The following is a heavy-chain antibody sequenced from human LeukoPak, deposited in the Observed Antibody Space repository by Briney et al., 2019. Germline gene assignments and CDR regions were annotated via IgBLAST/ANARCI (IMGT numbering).Heavy chain of an antibody. CDR2: IYWDDDK. Sequence: SAPTLVKPTQTLTLTCTFSGFSLSTSGVGVGWIRQPPGKALQWLALIYWDDDKRYNPSLKSRLTITKDTSNNQVVLNMTNMDSVKTATYNCAHRGPTTVVDYWGQGTLVTVSS. V-gene: IGHV2-5*02. CDR3: AHRGPTTVVDY. CDR1: GFSLSTSGVG. D-gene: IGHD4-23*01. J-gene: IGHJ4*02.